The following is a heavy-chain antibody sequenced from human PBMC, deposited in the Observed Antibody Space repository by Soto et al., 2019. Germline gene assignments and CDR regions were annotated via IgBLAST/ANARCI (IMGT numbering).Heavy chain of an antibody. V-gene: IGHV3-9*01. D-gene: IGHD5-18*01. J-gene: IGHJ4*02. CDR2: ISWNSGSI. CDR1: GFTFDDYA. CDR3: AKGISTRGYSYGASDY. Sequence: PGGSLRLSCAASGFTFDDYAMHWVRQAPGKGLEWVPGISWNSGSIGYADSVKGRFTISRDNAKNSLYLQMNSLRAEDTALYYCAKGISTRGYSYGASDYWGQGTLVTVSS.